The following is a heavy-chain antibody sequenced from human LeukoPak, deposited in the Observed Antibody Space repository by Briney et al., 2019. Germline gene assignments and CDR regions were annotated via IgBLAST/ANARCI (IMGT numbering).Heavy chain of an antibody. J-gene: IGHJ5*02. V-gene: IGHV4-38-2*02. Sequence: SETLSLTCSVSGYSISSGYYWGWIRQPPGKGLEWIGSIYHSGSTYYNPSLKSRGTISVDTSKNQFSLKLSSVTAADTAVYYCARAYSSGWSLGWFDPWGQGTLVTVSS. CDR2: IYHSGST. CDR1: GYSISSGYY. D-gene: IGHD6-19*01. CDR3: ARAYSSGWSLGWFDP.